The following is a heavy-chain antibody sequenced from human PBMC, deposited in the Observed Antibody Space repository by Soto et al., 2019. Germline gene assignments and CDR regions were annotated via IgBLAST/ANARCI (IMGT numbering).Heavy chain of an antibody. Sequence: EVQLVESGGGLVQPGGSLRLSCAASGFTFSSYDMHWVRQATGKGLEWVSAIGTAGDTYYPGSVKGRFTISRENATNSLYLQMNSLRAGDTAVDYCAREGSYGSYGMDVWGQGTTVTVSS. CDR1: GFTFSSYD. V-gene: IGHV3-13*01. CDR3: AREGSYGSYGMDV. J-gene: IGHJ6*02. D-gene: IGHD5-18*01. CDR2: IGTAGDT.